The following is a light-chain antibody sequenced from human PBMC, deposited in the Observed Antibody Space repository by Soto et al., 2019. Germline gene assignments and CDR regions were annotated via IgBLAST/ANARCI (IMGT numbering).Light chain of an antibody. V-gene: IGLV2-11*01. Sequence: QLVLTQPRSVSGSPGQSVTISCTGTSSDVGDYNYVSWYQQHPGKAPKLMIYDVSERPSGVPDRFSGSKSGNTASLTISGLQAEDEADYYCCSYAGSYIFVFGGGTKVTVL. J-gene: IGLJ2*01. CDR2: DVS. CDR3: CSYAGSYIFV. CDR1: SSDVGDYNY.